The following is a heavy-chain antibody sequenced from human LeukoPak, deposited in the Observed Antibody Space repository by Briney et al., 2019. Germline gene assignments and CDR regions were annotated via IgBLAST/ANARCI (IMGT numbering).Heavy chain of an antibody. J-gene: IGHJ4*02. Sequence: ASVKVSCKASGYTFTGYYMHWVRQAPGQGLEWMGWINPNSGGTNYAQKLQGRVTMTTDTSTSTAYMELRSLRSDDTAVYYCARQWFGEFWREPLDYWGQGTLVTVSS. CDR2: INPNSGGT. V-gene: IGHV1-2*02. D-gene: IGHD3-10*01. CDR3: ARQWFGEFWREPLDY. CDR1: GYTFTGYY.